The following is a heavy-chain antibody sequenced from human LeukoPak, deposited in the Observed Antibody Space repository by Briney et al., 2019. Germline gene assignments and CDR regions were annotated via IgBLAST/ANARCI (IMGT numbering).Heavy chain of an antibody. D-gene: IGHD4-17*01. J-gene: IGHJ4*02. CDR3: ARARRTTVTPFDY. CDR1: GVSISSGDYY. Sequence: PSQTLSLTCTVSGVSISSGDYYWSWLRQPPGKGLEWIGYIYYSGSTYYNPSLKSRVTISVDTSKNQFSLKLSSVTAADTAVYYCARARRTTVTPFDYWGQGTLVTVSS. V-gene: IGHV4-30-4*01. CDR2: IYYSGST.